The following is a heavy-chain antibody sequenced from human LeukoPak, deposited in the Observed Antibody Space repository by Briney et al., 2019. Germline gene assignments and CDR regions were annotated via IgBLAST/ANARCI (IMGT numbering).Heavy chain of an antibody. CDR1: GYTFTGYY. Sequence: ASVKVSCKASGYTFTGYYMHWVRQAPGQGLEWMGWINPNSGGTNYAQKFQGRVTMTRDTSISTAYMELSRLRSDDTAVYYCARESVAENGLYYYYYYMDVWGKGTTVTVSS. J-gene: IGHJ6*03. D-gene: IGHD6-19*01. CDR3: ARESVAENGLYYYYYYMDV. CDR2: INPNSGGT. V-gene: IGHV1-2*02.